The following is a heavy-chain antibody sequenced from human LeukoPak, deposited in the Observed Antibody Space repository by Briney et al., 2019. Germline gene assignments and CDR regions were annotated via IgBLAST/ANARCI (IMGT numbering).Heavy chain of an antibody. D-gene: IGHD2-8*01. CDR1: IFTFYRCG. V-gene: IGHV3-64*01. J-gene: IGHJ4*02. CDR2: ICDSGGNK. CDR3: ARAGEYRSNGVCYGYFDY. Sequence: PGVPLTLSCTASIFTFYRCGMLWLPQAPGKGRICVTAICDSGGNKYYANSVKGRFTISRDNSMNTLYLQMGSLRADDMAVYYCARAGEYRSNGVCYGYFDYWGQGTLVTVSS.